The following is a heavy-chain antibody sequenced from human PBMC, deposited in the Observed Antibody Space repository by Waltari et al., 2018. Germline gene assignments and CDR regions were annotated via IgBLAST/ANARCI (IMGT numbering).Heavy chain of an antibody. CDR1: GFTFTTHH. CDR3: ARVPRGYWFFDL. Sequence: EVQLLESGGGLVQPGGSLRLSCVSSGFTFTTHHRTWVRQAPGRGPEWVSSITIGGDTTTYADSVKGRFAISRDNSKGSLFLQMNSLRGDDTAIYYCARVPRGYWFFDLWGRGTPVTVSS. V-gene: IGHV3-23*01. D-gene: IGHD3-10*01. CDR2: ITIGGDTT. J-gene: IGHJ2*01.